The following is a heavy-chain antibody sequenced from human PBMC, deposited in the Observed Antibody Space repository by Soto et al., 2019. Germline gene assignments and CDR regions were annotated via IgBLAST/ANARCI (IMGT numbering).Heavy chain of an antibody. CDR3: AKGRSYYYYYGEDV. CDR2: ISGSGGST. V-gene: IGHV3-23*01. J-gene: IGHJ6*02. CDR1: GFTFSSYA. Sequence: GGSLRLSCAASGFTFSSYAMIWVRQAPGKGLEWVSGISGSGGSTYYADSVKGRFTISRDNSKNTLYLQMNTLRAGDTAVYYCAKGRSYYYYYGEDVSGQGTTVTDS.